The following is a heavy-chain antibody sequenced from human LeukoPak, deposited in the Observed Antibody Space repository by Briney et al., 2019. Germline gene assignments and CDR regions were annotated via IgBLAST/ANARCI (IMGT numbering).Heavy chain of an antibody. CDR3: ARGYNSDY. CDR2: IYYSGST. CDR1: GYSISSDYY. D-gene: IGHD5-24*01. J-gene: IGHJ4*02. Sequence: SETLSLTCTVSGYSISSDYYWGWIRQPPGKGLEWIGYIYYSGSTNYNPSLKSRVTISVDTSKNQFSLKLSSVTAADTAVYYCARGYNSDYWGQGTLVTVSS. V-gene: IGHV4-59*01.